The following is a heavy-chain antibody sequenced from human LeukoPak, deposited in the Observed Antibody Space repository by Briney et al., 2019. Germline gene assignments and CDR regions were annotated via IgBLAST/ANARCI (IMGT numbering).Heavy chain of an antibody. CDR2: IRVNSGGT. CDR3: ARTGLVGATPNFDY. CDR1: GYTFTGYY. V-gene: IGHV1-2*02. Sequence: ASVKVSCKASGYTFTGYYMHWVRQAPGQGLEWMEWIRVNSGGTNYTQKFQSRVTMTRGTSISTAYMELSRLRSDDTAVYYCARTGLVGATPNFDYWGQGTLVTVSS. D-gene: IGHD1-26*01. J-gene: IGHJ4*02.